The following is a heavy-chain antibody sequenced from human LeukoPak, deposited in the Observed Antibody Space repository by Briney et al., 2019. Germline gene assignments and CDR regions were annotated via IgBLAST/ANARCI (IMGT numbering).Heavy chain of an antibody. D-gene: IGHD6-13*01. J-gene: IGHJ4*02. CDR3: TVSGYSSSWYAFGY. CDR2: IKSKTDGGTT. CDR1: GFTFSNAW. Sequence: PGGSLRLSCAASGFTFSNAWMSWVRQAPGKGLEWVGRIKSKTDGGTTDYAAPVKGRFTISRDDSKNTLYLQMNSLKTEDTAVYYCTVSGYSSSWYAFGYWGQGTLVTVPS. V-gene: IGHV3-15*01.